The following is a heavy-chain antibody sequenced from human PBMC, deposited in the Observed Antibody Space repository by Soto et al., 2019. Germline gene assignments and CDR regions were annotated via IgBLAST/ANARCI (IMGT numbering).Heavy chain of an antibody. V-gene: IGHV1-69*01. Sequence: QVQLVQSGAEVKKPGSSVKFSCKASGGTFSSYAISWVRQAPGPGLEWTGGIIPIFCTANHAQKFQGRVTITADESTSAAYMELSSLRSEDTDVYYCARGGPGGVLMVYARYTIWAFDIWGQGTMVTVSS. CDR2: IIPIFCTA. J-gene: IGHJ3*02. D-gene: IGHD2-8*01. CDR3: ARGGPGGVLMVYARYTIWAFDI. CDR1: GGTFSSYA.